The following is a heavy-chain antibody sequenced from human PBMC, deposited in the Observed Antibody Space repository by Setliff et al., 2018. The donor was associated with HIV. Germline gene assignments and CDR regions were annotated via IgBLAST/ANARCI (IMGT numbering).Heavy chain of an antibody. D-gene: IGHD3-22*01. V-gene: IGHV4-59*01. Sequence: SETLSLTCTVSGVSITYNYWTWIRQPPGKGPEWIGYIHYSGATAYNPSLKSRVTISVDTSKNQFSLKLSSVTAADTAVYYCARAPTEEAYYYDSSGYWGQGTLVTVSS. CDR1: GVSITYNY. CDR3: ARAPTEEAYYYDSSGY. J-gene: IGHJ4*02. CDR2: IHYSGAT.